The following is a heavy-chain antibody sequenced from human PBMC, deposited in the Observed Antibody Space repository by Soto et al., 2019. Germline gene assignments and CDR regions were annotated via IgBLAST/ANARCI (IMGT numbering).Heavy chain of an antibody. D-gene: IGHD2-2*02. CDR1: GYTFTSFA. CDR2: INAGNGNT. CDR3: ARDYGYCSSTTCYINYFDY. J-gene: IGHJ4*02. Sequence: ASVKVSCKASGYTFTSFAINWVRQAPGQRLEWMGWINAGNGNTKYSQNFQGRVTITRDTSASTAYMGLSSLRSEDTAVYYCARDYGYCSSTTCYINYFDYWGQGTLVTVSS. V-gene: IGHV1-3*01.